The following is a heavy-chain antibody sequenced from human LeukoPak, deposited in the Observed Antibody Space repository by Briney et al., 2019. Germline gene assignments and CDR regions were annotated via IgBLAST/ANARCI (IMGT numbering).Heavy chain of an antibody. CDR2: INPSGGST. CDR3: ARAYYYDSSGYYYPGY. V-gene: IGHV1-46*01. CDR1: GYTFTSYY. J-gene: IGHJ4*02. Sequence: GASVKVSCKASGYTFTSYYMHWVQQAPGQGLEWMGIINPSGGSTSYAQKFQGRVTMTRDMSTSTVYMELSSLRSEDTAVYYCARAYYYDSSGYYYPGYWGQGTLVTVSS. D-gene: IGHD3-22*01.